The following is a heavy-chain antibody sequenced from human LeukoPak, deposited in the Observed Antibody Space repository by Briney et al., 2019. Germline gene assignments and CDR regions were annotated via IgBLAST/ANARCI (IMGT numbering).Heavy chain of an antibody. CDR1: GCTFTSYG. Sequence: ASVKVSCKASGCTFTSYGISWVRQAPGQGLEWMGWISAYNGNTNYAQKLQVRVTMTTDTYKSTAYMELRSLRSDATAVYYCARGSVRSYDYWGQGTQVTVSS. V-gene: IGHV1-18*01. CDR2: ISAYNGNT. CDR3: ARGSVRSYDY. J-gene: IGHJ4*02. D-gene: IGHD1-26*01.